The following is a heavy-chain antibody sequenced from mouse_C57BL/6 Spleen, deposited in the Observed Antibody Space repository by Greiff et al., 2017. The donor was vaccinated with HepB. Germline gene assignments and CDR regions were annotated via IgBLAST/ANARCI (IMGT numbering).Heavy chain of an antibody. J-gene: IGHJ4*01. CDR3: ARHGSSYVDYAMDY. CDR1: GFTFSDYY. Sequence: VQLKESGGGLVQPGGSLKLSCAASGFTFSDYYMYWVRQTPEKRLEWVAYISNGGGSTYYPDTVKGRFTISRDNAKNTLYLQMSRLKSEDTAMYYCARHGSSYVDYAMDYWGQGTSVTVSS. CDR2: ISNGGGST. D-gene: IGHD1-1*01. V-gene: IGHV5-12*01.